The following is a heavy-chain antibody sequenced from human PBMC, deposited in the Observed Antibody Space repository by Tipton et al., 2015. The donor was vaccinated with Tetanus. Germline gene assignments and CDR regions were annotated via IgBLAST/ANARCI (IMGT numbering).Heavy chain of an antibody. CDR3: VRDLRWYLHDHYYYVIFV. Sequence: SLRLSCAAHGFIFSSYAMHWVRQAPGKGLEWVAVTSHDGHNEYYADSVKGRFIISRDNSKSTLYLELYSLRPEDTAIYYCVRDLRWYLHDHYYYVIFVWGQGTTVTVSS. V-gene: IGHV3-30-3*01. D-gene: IGHD4-23*01. J-gene: IGHJ6*02. CDR1: GFIFSSYA. CDR2: TSHDGHNE.